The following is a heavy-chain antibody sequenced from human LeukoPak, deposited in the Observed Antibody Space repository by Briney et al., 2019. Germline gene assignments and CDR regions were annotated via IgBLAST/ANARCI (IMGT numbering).Heavy chain of an antibody. CDR2: INHSGST. V-gene: IGHV4-34*01. J-gene: IGHJ3*02. D-gene: IGHD5-18*01. CDR1: GGSFSGYY. CDR3: ARSVDTAMDDAFDI. Sequence: ASETLPLTCAVYGGSFSGYYWSWIRQPPGKGLEWIGEINHSGSTNYNPSLKSRVTISVDTSKNQFSLKLSSVTAADTAVYYCARSVDTAMDDAFDIWGQGTMVTVSS.